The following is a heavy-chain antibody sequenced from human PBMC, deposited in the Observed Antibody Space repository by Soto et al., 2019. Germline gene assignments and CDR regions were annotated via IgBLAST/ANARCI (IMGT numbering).Heavy chain of an antibody. CDR1: GFTFSSYG. V-gene: IGHV3-30*18. CDR2: ISYDGSNK. D-gene: IGHD6-13*01. J-gene: IGHJ4*02. CDR3: AKDRIAAAGTGIIDY. Sequence: QVQLVESGGGVVQPGRSLRLSCAASGFTFSSYGMHWVRQAPGKGLEWVAVISYDGSNKYYADSVKGRFTISRDNSKNTLYLQMNSLRAEDTAVYYCAKDRIAAAGTGIIDYWGQGTLVTVSS.